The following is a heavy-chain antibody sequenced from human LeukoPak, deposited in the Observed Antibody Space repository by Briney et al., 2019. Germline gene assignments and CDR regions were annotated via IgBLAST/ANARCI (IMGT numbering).Heavy chain of an antibody. Sequence: TSETLSLTCTVSGGSISSYYWSWIRQPPGKGLEWIGYIYYSGSTNYNPSLKSRVTISVDTSKNQFSLKLSSVTAADTAVYFCARVVYSSSSHAYYYYMDVWGKGTTVTVSS. CDR1: GGSISSYY. D-gene: IGHD6-6*01. V-gene: IGHV4-59*01. CDR3: ARVVYSSSSHAYYYYMDV. CDR2: IYYSGST. J-gene: IGHJ6*03.